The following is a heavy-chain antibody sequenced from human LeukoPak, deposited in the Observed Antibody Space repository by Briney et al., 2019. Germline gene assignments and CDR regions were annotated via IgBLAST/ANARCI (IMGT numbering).Heavy chain of an antibody. CDR1: GYTFTSYG. V-gene: IGHV1-18*01. D-gene: IGHD2-15*01. CDR2: ISAYNGNT. Sequence: ASVKVSCKASGYTFTSYGISWVRQAPGQGLEWMGWISAYNGNTNYAQKLQGRATMTTDTSTSTAYMELRSLRSDDTAVYYCARDGIVVVVAATTINKNWLDPWGQGTLVTVSS. J-gene: IGHJ5*02. CDR3: ARDGIVVVVAATTINKNWLDP.